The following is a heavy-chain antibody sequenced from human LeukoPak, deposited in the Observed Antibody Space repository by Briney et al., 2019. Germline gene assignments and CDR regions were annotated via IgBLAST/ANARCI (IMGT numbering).Heavy chain of an antibody. CDR1: GGSISSSNW. D-gene: IGHD3-3*01. CDR3: ATRGTIWSGYNWFDP. Sequence: PSGTLSLTCAVSGGSISSSNWWSWVRQPPGKGLEWIGEIYHSGSTNYNPSLKSRVTISVDKSKNQFSLKLSSVTAADTAVYYCATRGTIWSGYNWFDPWGQGTLVTVSS. CDR2: IYHSGST. V-gene: IGHV4-4*02. J-gene: IGHJ5*02.